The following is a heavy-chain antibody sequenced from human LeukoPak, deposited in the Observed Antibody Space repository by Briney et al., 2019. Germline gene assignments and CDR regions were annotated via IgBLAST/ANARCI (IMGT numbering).Heavy chain of an antibody. J-gene: IGHJ6*02. D-gene: IGHD2-15*01. Sequence: SETLSLTCTVSGGSISSYYWSWIRQPPGKGLEWIGYIYYSGSTNYNPSLKSRVTISVDTSKNQFSLKLSSVTAADTAVYYCARGCSGGSCYQYYYYGMDVWGQGTTVTVSS. CDR2: IYYSGST. CDR1: GGSISSYY. V-gene: IGHV4-59*01. CDR3: ARGCSGGSCYQYYYYGMDV.